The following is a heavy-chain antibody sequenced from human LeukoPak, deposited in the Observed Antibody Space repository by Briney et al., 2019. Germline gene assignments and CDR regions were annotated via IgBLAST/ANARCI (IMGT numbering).Heavy chain of an antibody. J-gene: IGHJ4*02. CDR2: INHSGST. D-gene: IGHD3-22*01. CDR3: ARGHGYYDSSGQFDY. V-gene: IGHV4-34*01. Sequence: SETLSLTCAVYGGSFSGYYWSWIRQPPGKGLEWIGEINHSGSTNYNPSLKSRVTISVDTSKNQFSLKLSSVTAADTAVYYCARGHGYYDSSGQFDYWGQGTLVIVSS. CDR1: GGSFSGYY.